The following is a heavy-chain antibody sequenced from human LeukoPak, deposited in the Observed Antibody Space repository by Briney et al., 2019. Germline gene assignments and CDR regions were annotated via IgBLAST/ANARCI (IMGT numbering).Heavy chain of an antibody. V-gene: IGHV4-34*01. J-gene: IGHJ4*02. CDR2: INHSGST. CDR1: GGSFSGYY. D-gene: IGHD5-24*01. CDR3: ARGYGYNWGGHLDY. Sequence: PSETLSLTCAVYGGSFSGYYWSWIRQPPGKGLEWIGEINHSGSTNYNPSLKSRVTISVDTSKNQFSLKLSSVTAADTAVYYCARGYGYNWGGHLDYWGQGTLVTVSS.